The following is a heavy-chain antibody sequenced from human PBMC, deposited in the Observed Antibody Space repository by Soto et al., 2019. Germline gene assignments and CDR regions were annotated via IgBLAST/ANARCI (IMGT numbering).Heavy chain of an antibody. Sequence: QVQLVQSGAEVKKPGASVKVSCKASGFTFTNYYIHWVRQAPGQGLEWMGLINPSGGGTFYAQKFQGRVTVTRDTSTGTVYMELSNLRSADTAVYFCARDSGDTTLRQWGRSFHYWGQGTLVTVSS. CDR2: INPSGGGT. CDR3: ARDSGDTTLRQWGRSFHY. J-gene: IGHJ4*02. D-gene: IGHD1-1*01. CDR1: GFTFTNYY. V-gene: IGHV1-46*01.